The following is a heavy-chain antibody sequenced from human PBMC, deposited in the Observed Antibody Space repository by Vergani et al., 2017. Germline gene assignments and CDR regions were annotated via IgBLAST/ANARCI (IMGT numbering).Heavy chain of an antibody. CDR1: GGTFSSYA. D-gene: IGHD6-13*01. Sequence: QVQLVQSGAEVKKPGSSVKVSCKASGGTFSSYAISWVRQAPGQGLEWMGGIIPIFGTANYAQKFQGRVTITADESTSTAYMELSSLRSEDTAVYYCARHVKSLAAAGYPNYYYYGMDVWGQGTTVTVSS. J-gene: IGHJ6*02. CDR2: IIPIFGTA. V-gene: IGHV1-69*01. CDR3: ARHVKSLAAAGYPNYYYYGMDV.